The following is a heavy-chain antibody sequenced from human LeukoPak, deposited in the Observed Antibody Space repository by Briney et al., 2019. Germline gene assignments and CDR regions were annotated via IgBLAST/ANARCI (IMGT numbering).Heavy chain of an antibody. D-gene: IGHD2-15*01. CDR2: ISSSSSYI. V-gene: IGHV3-21*01. CDR1: GFTFSSYS. Sequence: GGSLRLSCAASGFTFSSYSMNWVRQAPGKGLEWVSSISSSSSYIYYADSVKGRFTISRDNAKNSLYLQMNSLRAEDTAVYCCAREWGYCSGGSCRDDAFDIWGQGTMVTVSS. CDR3: AREWGYCSGGSCRDDAFDI. J-gene: IGHJ3*02.